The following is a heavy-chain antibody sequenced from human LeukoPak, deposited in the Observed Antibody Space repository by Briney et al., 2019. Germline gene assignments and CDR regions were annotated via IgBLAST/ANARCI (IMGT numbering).Heavy chain of an antibody. D-gene: IGHD6-25*01. J-gene: IGHJ4*02. CDR2: IFYSGNS. CDR1: GAFTSRYD. CDR3: TRIDPLGFFDQ. Sequence: SETLSLTCSVSGAFTSRYDWSWVRQALGQGLEWIGNIFYSGNSKYNPSLTSRISISVDTSKTQFSLELTSVTAADTAVYYCTRIDPLGFFDQWGPGTLVTVSS. V-gene: IGHV4-59*12.